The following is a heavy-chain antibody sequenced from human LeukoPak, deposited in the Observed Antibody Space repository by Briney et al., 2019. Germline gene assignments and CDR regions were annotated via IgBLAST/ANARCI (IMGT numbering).Heavy chain of an antibody. Sequence: ASVKVSCKASGYTFTGYYMHWVRQAPGQGLEWMGRINPNSGGINYAQKFQGRVTMTRDTSISTAYMELSRLRSDDTAVYYCARLSTIVVVINEWDAFDIWGQGTMVTVSS. CDR3: ARLSTIVVVINEWDAFDI. D-gene: IGHD3-22*01. V-gene: IGHV1-2*06. CDR2: INPNSGGI. CDR1: GYTFTGYY. J-gene: IGHJ3*02.